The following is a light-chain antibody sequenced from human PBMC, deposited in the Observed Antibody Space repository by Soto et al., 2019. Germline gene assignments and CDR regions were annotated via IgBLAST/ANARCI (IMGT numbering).Light chain of an antibody. CDR2: KSS. J-gene: IGKJ1*01. V-gene: IGKV1-5*03. CDR1: QSISSS. Sequence: DIQMTQSPSTLSASVGDRVTITCRASQSISSSLAWYQQKPGKAPKLLIYKSSSLESGVPSRFSGSGSGTEFTLTITSLQPDDFATYYCQQYNSYSRTFGQGTKVQI. CDR3: QQYNSYSRT.